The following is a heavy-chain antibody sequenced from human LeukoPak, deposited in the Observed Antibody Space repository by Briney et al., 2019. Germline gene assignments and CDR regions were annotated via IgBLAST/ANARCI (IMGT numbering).Heavy chain of an antibody. D-gene: IGHD1-26*01. CDR3: ARYSELPLDY. Sequence: SETLSLTCTVSGGSISSSSYYWGWIRQPPGKGLEWIGSIYYSGSTYYNPSLKSRVTISVDTSKNQFSLKLSSVTAADTAVYYCARYSELPLDYWGQGTLVTVSS. J-gene: IGHJ4*02. CDR1: GGSISSSSYY. CDR2: IYYSGST. V-gene: IGHV4-39*01.